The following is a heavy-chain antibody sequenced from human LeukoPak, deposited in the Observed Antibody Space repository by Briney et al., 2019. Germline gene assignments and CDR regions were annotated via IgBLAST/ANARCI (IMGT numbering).Heavy chain of an antibody. D-gene: IGHD3-22*01. CDR1: GFTFSDYY. J-gene: IGHJ4*02. V-gene: IGHV3-11*01. CDR2: IDGSGSSI. CDR3: VRAYSRGYSADFDY. Sequence: GGSLRLSCAASGFTFSDYYMSWVRQAPGRGLEWVSYIDGSGSSIYYADSAKGRFTVSRDNAENSLYLQMNSLRGEDTAVYYCVRAYSRGYSADFDYWGQGTLVTVSS.